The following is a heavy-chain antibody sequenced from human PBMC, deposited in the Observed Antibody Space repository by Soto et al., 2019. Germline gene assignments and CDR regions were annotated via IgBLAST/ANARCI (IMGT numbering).Heavy chain of an antibody. V-gene: IGHV1-8*01. J-gene: IGHJ6*02. CDR2: MSPNSGNT. CDR3: ARDYSSGYGMDV. Sequence: ASGKVSCKASGYTFTSYDINWLRQATGQGLEWMGWMSPNSGNTDYAQKFQGRVTMTRNTSISTAYMELSSLRSEDTAVYYCARDYSSGYGMDVWGQGTTVTVSS. D-gene: IGHD6-19*01. CDR1: GYTFTSYD.